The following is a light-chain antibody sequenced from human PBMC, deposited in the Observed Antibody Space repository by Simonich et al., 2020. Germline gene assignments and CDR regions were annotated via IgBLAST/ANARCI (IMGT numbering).Light chain of an antibody. CDR3: SSYTSSSWV. V-gene: IGLV2-14*01. Sequence: QSALTQPASVSGSPGQSVTISCTGTSSDVGGYNYVSWYQQHPGKAPKLMIYDVSKGPAGFSKRFTGSKSGNTAALTISGLQAEDDADYYCSSYTSSSWVFGGGTKLTVL. CDR1: SSDVGGYNY. CDR2: DVS. J-gene: IGLJ3*02.